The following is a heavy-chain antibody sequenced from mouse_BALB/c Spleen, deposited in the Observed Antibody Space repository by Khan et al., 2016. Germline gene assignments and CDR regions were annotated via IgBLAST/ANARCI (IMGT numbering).Heavy chain of an antibody. V-gene: IGHV3-1*02. CDR2: IQYSGTT. Sequence: EVQLVESGPDLVKPSQSLSLTCTVTGYSITSGYNWHWIRQFPGNKLEWLGYIQYSGTTHYNPSLTSRISITRNNFKNQFFLHLNSVTTEDTATYYCARSSAYWGQGTLVTVSA. J-gene: IGHJ3*01. CDR3: ARSSAY. CDR1: GYSITSGYN.